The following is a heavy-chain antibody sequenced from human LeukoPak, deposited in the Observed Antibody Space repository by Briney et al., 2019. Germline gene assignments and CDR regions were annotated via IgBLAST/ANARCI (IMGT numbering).Heavy chain of an antibody. CDR2: VKLNRGGT. D-gene: IGHD6-19*01. Sequence: ASVKVSCKASGYTFSDNYMHWGRQAPGQGLEWMGWVKLNRGGTNYAKKFQGRFTMTRDTPINTAYMEVSGLRSDDTAVYYCSRGAPTIAMTGTGLDYWGQGTLVAVSS. V-gene: IGHV1-2*02. CDR1: GYTFSDNY. CDR3: SRGAPTIAMTGTGLDY. J-gene: IGHJ4*02.